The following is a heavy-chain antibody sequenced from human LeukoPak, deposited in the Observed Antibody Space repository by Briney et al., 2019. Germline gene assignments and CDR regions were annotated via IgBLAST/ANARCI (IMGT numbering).Heavy chain of an antibody. CDR3: AREADTNIYYFYMDV. D-gene: IGHD2-8*01. Sequence: PSETLSLTCTVSGGSISTYYWSWIRQPPGKGLEWIRFIYYTGSGNYNPSLKSRVTMSVDTSKNQFSLMLSSVTAADTAVYYCAREADTNIYYFYMDVWGRGTTVTVSS. J-gene: IGHJ6*03. CDR2: IYYTGSG. V-gene: IGHV4-59*01. CDR1: GGSISTYY.